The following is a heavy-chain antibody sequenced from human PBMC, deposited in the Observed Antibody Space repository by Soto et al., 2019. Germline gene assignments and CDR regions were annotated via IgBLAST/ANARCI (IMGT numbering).Heavy chain of an antibody. CDR1: GLPFGSRS. D-gene: IGHD3-3*01. J-gene: IGHJ4*02. V-gene: IGHV3-21*06. Sequence: GGSLSLSCVSSGLPFGSRSMILVRQSPGEGLEWVSTITDTGGDAKYADSVRGRFTISRDNAESSLYLQMNSLRDEDTAVYFCARDFGHGYYLDYWGRGTLVTVSS. CDR3: ARDFGHGYYLDY. CDR2: ITDTGGDA.